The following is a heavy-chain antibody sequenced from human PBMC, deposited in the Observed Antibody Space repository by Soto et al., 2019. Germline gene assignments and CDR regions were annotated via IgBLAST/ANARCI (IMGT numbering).Heavy chain of an antibody. Sequence: GASVKVSCKASGYTFTGYYVHWVRQAPGQGLEWMGWINPNSGGTNYAQKFQGWVTMTRDTSISTAYMELSRLRSDDTAVYYCARDIATYYYDSSGYYNVGFDPWGQGTLVTVSS. CDR3: ARDIATYYYDSSGYYNVGFDP. J-gene: IGHJ5*02. CDR2: INPNSGGT. D-gene: IGHD3-22*01. V-gene: IGHV1-2*04. CDR1: GYTFTGYY.